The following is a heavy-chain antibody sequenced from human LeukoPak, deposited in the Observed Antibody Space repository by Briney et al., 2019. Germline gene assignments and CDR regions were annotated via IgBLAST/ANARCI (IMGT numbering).Heavy chain of an antibody. V-gene: IGHV1-18*01. CDR2: ISAYNGNT. CDR3: ARDLEPVVVTAKRGFEY. Sequence: ASVKVSCKASGYTFTSYGISWVRQAPGQGLEWMGWISAYNGNTNYAQKLQGRVTMTTDTSTSTAYMELRSLRSDDTAVYYCARDLEPVVVTAKRGFEYWGQGTLVTVSS. CDR1: GYTFTSYG. J-gene: IGHJ4*02. D-gene: IGHD2-21*02.